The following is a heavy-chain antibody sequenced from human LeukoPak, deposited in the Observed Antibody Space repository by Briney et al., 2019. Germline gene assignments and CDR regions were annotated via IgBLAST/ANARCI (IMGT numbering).Heavy chain of an antibody. J-gene: IGHJ4*02. CDR1: GFPFSSYA. D-gene: IGHD5-18*01. V-gene: IGHV3-64*04. CDR2: ISDSGGST. CDR3: AKSSPFTAGGYFDY. Sequence: GGSLRLSCSASGFPFSSYAMHWVRQAPGKGLEYVSAISDSGGSTYYADSVKGRFTISRDNSKNTLYLQMNSLRAEDTAVYYCAKSSPFTAGGYFDYWGQGTMVTVSS.